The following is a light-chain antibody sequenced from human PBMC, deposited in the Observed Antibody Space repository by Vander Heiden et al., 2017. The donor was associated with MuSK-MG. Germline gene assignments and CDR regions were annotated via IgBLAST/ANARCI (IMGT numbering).Light chain of an antibody. CDR2: DAS. Sequence: EIVVTQAPAILPFTPGESAALTGRASQSVSNNYLAWYQQKPGQAPRLLFYDASSRAAGVPDRFSDSGSGTDFTLTITRLEPEDFAMFYCQQDGGSPGTFGQGTKVEIK. V-gene: IGKV3-20*01. CDR1: QSVSNNY. CDR3: QQDGGSPGT. J-gene: IGKJ1*01.